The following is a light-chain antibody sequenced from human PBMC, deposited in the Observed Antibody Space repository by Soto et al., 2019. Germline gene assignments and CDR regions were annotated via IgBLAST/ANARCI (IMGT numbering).Light chain of an antibody. CDR2: DAS. Sequence: EIVLTQSPATLSLSPGERATLSCRASQSVYSYLAWYQQKPGQAPRLLIYDASNRATGIPARFSGSGSGTDFTLTISSLEPEDFAVYYCQQRSNWPRLTFGGGNKVEIK. V-gene: IGKV3-11*01. CDR3: QQRSNWPRLT. CDR1: QSVYSY. J-gene: IGKJ4*01.